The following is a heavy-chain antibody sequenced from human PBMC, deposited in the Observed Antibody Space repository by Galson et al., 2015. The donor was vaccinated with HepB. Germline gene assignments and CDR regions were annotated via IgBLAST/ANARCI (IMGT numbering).Heavy chain of an antibody. J-gene: IGHJ4*02. CDR2: VSSSSIDK. CDR1: GFTFSTYS. CDR3: ARGRGDIGGYYAFDY. Sequence: SLRLSGAASGFTFSTYSLNWVRQAPGKGLEWVSAVSSSSIDKYYADSVKGRFTISRDSAKSSLHVQMNNLRVEDTAVYYCARGRGDIGGYYAFDYWGKGALVTVSS. V-gene: IGHV3-21*06. D-gene: IGHD3-22*01.